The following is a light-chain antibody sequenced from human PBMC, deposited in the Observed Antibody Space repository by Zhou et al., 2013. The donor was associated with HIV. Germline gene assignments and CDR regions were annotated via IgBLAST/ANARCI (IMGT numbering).Light chain of an antibody. V-gene: IGKV1-39*01. J-gene: IGKJ1*01. CDR3: QQSYSFPRT. Sequence: DIQMTQSPSSLSASVGDRVTITCRASQSISIYLNWYQQKPGKAPKLLIYAASSLQSGVPSRFSGTGSGTEFALTIGSLQPEDFATYYCQQSYSFPRTFGQGTKVEI. CDR2: AAS. CDR1: QSISIY.